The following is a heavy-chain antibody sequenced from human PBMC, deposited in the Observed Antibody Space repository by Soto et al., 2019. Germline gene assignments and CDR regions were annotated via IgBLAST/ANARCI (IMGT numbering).Heavy chain of an antibody. J-gene: IGHJ4*02. CDR3: AIAPGALVYYFDY. Sequence: ETLSLTYAVSGYSISSGYHWGWIRQPPGKGLEWIGNIYHSGSTYYNPSRKSRVIVSVYTSKNQFSLKLSSVTAADTAVYHCAIAPGALVYYFDYWGQGTLVTVSS. CDR1: GYSISSGYH. V-gene: IGHV4-38-2*01. CDR2: IYHSGST. D-gene: IGHD6-13*01.